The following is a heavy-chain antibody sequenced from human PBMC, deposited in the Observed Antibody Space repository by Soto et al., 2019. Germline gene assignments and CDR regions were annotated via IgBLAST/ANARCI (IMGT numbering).Heavy chain of an antibody. CDR2: ISYDGSNK. CDR3: AREGDRYYDFWSGYYDYYYYGMDV. CDR1: GFTFSSYE. V-gene: IGHV3-30-3*01. Sequence: VQLVESGGGLVQPGGSLRLSCAASGFTFSSYEMNWVRQAPGKGLEWVAVISYDGSNKYYADSVKGRFTISRDNSKNTLYLQMNSLRAEDTAVYYCAREGDRYYDFWSGYYDYYYYGMDVWGQGTTVTVSS. D-gene: IGHD3-3*01. J-gene: IGHJ6*02.